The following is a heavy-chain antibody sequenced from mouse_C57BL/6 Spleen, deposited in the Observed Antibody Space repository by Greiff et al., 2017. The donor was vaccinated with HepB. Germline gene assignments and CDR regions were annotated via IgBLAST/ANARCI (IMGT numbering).Heavy chain of an antibody. CDR1: GFTFSSYA. CDR2: ISDGGSYT. Sequence: EVKLMESGGGLVKPGGSLKLSCAASGFTFSSYAMSWVRQTPEKRLEWVATISDGGSYTYYPDNVKGRFTISRDNAKNNLYLQMSHLKSEDTAMYYCARDAYDGYLFAYWGQGTLVTVSA. V-gene: IGHV5-4*01. D-gene: IGHD2-3*01. J-gene: IGHJ3*01. CDR3: ARDAYDGYLFAY.